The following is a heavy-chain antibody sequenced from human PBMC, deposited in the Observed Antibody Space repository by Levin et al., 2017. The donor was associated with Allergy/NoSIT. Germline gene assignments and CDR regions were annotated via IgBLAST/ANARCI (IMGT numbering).Heavy chain of an antibody. CDR2: IYPGDSDT. V-gene: IGHV5-51*01. CDR3: ARLYDTSSWYENRFDP. D-gene: IGHD6-13*01. Sequence: GESLKISCKASGYNFLAYWIGWVRQMPGKGLEWMGVIYPGDSDTRYSPSFQGQVTMSADKSITTVYLEWSGLKASDTAIYYCARLYDTSSWYENRFDPWGQGTLVTVSS. CDR1: GYNFLAYW. J-gene: IGHJ5*02.